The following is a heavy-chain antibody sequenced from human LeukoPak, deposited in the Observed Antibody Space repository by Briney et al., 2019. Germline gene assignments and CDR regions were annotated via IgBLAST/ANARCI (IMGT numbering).Heavy chain of an antibody. CDR3: ARDRSYSGWFDP. J-gene: IGHJ5*02. Sequence: PSETLSLTCTVSGGSISSGGYYWSWIRQHPGKGLEWIGYIYYSGSTYYNPSLKSRVTISVDTSKNQFSLKLSSVTAADTAVYYCARDRSYSGWFDPWGQGTLVTVSS. D-gene: IGHD4-11*01. CDR2: IYYSGST. V-gene: IGHV4-31*03. CDR1: GGSISSGGYY.